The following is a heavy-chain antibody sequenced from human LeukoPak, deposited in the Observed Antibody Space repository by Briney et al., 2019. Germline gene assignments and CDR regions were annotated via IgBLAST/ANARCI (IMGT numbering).Heavy chain of an antibody. CDR1: EFTFSSYG. CDR2: ISYDGSNK. Sequence: GGSLRLSCAASEFTFSSYGMHWVRQAPGKGLEWVAVISYDGSNKYYADSVKGRFTISRDNSKNTLYLQMNSLRAEDTAVYYCAKDQQRWLQFDGMDVWGQGTTVTVSS. D-gene: IGHD5-24*01. V-gene: IGHV3-30*18. CDR3: AKDQQRWLQFDGMDV. J-gene: IGHJ6*02.